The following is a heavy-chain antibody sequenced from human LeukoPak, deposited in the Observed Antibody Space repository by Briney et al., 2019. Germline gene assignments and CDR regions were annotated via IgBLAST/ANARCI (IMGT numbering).Heavy chain of an antibody. CDR2: ISSSGSTI. V-gene: IGHV3-11*01. J-gene: IGHJ4*02. Sequence: GGTLRLSCAASGFIFSDYYMSWIRQAPGKGLEWISYISSSGSTIYYADSVKGRFTISRDNAKNSLYLQMNSLRAEDTAVYYCARDLFGQWLLDYWGQGTLDTVSS. CDR3: ARDLFGQWLLDY. CDR1: GFIFSDYY. D-gene: IGHD6-19*01.